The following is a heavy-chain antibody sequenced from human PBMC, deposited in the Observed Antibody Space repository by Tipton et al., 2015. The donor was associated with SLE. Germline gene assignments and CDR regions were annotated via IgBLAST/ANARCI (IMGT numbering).Heavy chain of an antibody. Sequence: TLSLTCTVSGGSISSGGYYWSWIRQHPGKGLEWIGYIYTSGSTNYNPSLKSRVTISVDTSKNQFSLKLSSVTAADTAVYYCARGRLVRGDYFFDYWGQGTLVTVSS. CDR2: IYTSGST. D-gene: IGHD3-10*01. J-gene: IGHJ4*02. CDR3: ARGRLVRGDYFFDY. V-gene: IGHV4-61*09. CDR1: GGSISSGGYY.